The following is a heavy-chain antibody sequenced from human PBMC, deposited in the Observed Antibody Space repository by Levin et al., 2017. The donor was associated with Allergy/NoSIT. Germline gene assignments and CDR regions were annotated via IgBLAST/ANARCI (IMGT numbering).Heavy chain of an antibody. V-gene: IGHV4-59*01. J-gene: IGHJ6*02. CDR3: ARDIGGFFFYYGMDV. CDR1: GGSIGTDN. Sequence: SQTLSLTCTVSGGSIGTDNWNWIRQPPGKGLEWIGYIYYSGSTNYNPSLKSRVTISVDTSKNQFSLKLSSVTAADTAVYYCARDIGGFFFYYGMDVWGRGTTVTVSS. CDR2: IYYSGST. D-gene: IGHD2-15*01.